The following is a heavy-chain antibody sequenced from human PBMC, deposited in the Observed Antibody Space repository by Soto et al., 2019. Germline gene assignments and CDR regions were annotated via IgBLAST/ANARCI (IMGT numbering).Heavy chain of an antibody. Sequence: QVQLVQSGAEVKKPGASVKVSCKASGYTFTGYYMHWVRQAPGQGLEWMGWINPNSDGTNYAQKFQGWVTMTRDTSISTAYMELSRLRSDDTAVYYCAKGLPDGYNLGYYGMDVWGQGTTVTVSS. V-gene: IGHV1-2*04. CDR3: AKGLPDGYNLGYYGMDV. J-gene: IGHJ6*02. D-gene: IGHD5-12*01. CDR2: INPNSDGT. CDR1: GYTFTGYY.